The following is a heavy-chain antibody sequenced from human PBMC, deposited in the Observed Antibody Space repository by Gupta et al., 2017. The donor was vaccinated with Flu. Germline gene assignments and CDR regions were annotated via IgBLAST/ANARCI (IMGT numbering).Heavy chain of an antibody. V-gene: IGHV3-21*01. J-gene: IGHJ6*02. CDR1: GFTFSSYS. Sequence: EVQLVESGGGLVKPGGSLRLSCAASGFTFSSYSMNWVRQAPGKGLEWVSSISSSSSYIYYADSVKGRFTISRDNAKNSRYLQMKRLRAEETAVYYCARDLRSRGGLYGMDVGVQGTTVTVYS. CDR3: ARDLRSRGGLYGMDV. CDR2: ISSSSSYI. D-gene: IGHD2-15*01.